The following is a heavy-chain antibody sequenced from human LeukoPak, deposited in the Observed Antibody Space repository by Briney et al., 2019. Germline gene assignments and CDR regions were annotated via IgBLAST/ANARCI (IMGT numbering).Heavy chain of an antibody. Sequence: GQSMTLASAADASTFTIFGVDWDRQAAGNVLEWEAVIWYDGSNQSYAHSVKRRFTMARYNSKRTLHLQLNRLRAEDRAVYYCARNGVMYCDSSGYRPSDYWGQGTLWTPSP. CDR3: ARNGVMYCDSSGYRPSDY. D-gene: IGHD3-22*01. CDR1: ASTFTIFG. CDR2: IWYDGSNQ. V-gene: IGHV3-33*01. J-gene: IGHJ4*02.